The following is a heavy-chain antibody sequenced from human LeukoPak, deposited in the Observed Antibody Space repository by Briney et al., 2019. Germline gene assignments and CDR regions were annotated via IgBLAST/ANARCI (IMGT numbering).Heavy chain of an antibody. V-gene: IGHV3-48*03. Sequence: PGGSLRLSCEASGFIFSSHEMNWVRQSPGKGLEWISYISGDGTTIYYEDSVKGRFTISRDNAKKSLSLQMNSLRAEDTAVYYCVRRESSGFYYFFDHWGQGVLVTVSS. CDR2: ISGDGTTI. CDR3: VRRESSGFYYFFDH. J-gene: IGHJ4*02. D-gene: IGHD3-22*01. CDR1: GFIFSSHE.